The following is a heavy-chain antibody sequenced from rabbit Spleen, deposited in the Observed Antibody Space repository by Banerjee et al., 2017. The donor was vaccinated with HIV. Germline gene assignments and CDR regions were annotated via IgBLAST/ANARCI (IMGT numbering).Heavy chain of an antibody. J-gene: IGHJ3*01. D-gene: IGHD6-1*01. CDR3: AREVDVPGHGYANL. CDR1: GLDFSASYW. CDR2: IYSGSSGNT. Sequence: QSLEESGGDLVKPGASLTLTYTASGLDFSASYWICWVRQAPGKGLEWIACIYSGSSGNTYYASWAKGRFTISKTSSTTVTLQMTSLTAADTATYFCAREVDVPGHGYANLWGQGTLVTV. V-gene: IGHV1S40*01.